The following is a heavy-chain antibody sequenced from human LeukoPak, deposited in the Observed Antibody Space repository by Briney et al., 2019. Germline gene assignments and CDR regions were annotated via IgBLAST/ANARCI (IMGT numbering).Heavy chain of an antibody. CDR2: ISYDGSYK. V-gene: IGHV3-30*04. CDR1: GFTFSSYA. Sequence: PGRSLRLSCAASGFTFSSYAMHWVRQAPGKGLEWVAIISYDGSYKYYADSVKGRFTISRDNSKNTLYLQVNSLRAEDTAVYYCARVPAAAPGQGIDYWGQGTLVTVSS. CDR3: ARVPAAAPGQGIDY. J-gene: IGHJ4*02. D-gene: IGHD6-13*01.